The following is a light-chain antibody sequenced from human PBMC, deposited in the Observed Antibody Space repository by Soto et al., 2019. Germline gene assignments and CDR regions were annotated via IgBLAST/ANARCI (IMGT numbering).Light chain of an antibody. CDR3: QQYGNSPRA. Sequence: EIVLTQSPGTLSLSPGERATLSCRASQSITGRNLAWYQQKPGQTPRLLIYGSSSRATGIPDRFSGGGSGTDFTLTISRLEPEDVAVYYCQQYGNSPRAFGQGTKVEIK. CDR2: GSS. CDR1: QSITGRN. J-gene: IGKJ1*01. V-gene: IGKV3-20*01.